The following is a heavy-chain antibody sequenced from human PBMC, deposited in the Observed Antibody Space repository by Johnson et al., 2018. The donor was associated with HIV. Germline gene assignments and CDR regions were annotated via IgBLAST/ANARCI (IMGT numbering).Heavy chain of an antibody. CDR1: GFTFSSYA. J-gene: IGHJ3*02. CDR3: ARDPKEIKTFDI. D-gene: IGHD5-24*01. CDR2: ISYDGSNK. Sequence: VQLVESGGGVVQPGRSLRLSCAASGFTFSSYAMHWVRQAPGKGLEWVAVISYDGSNKYYADSVKGRFTISRDNSKNTLYLQMNSLRAEDTAVYYCARDPKEIKTFDIWGRGTMVTVSS. V-gene: IGHV3-30*14.